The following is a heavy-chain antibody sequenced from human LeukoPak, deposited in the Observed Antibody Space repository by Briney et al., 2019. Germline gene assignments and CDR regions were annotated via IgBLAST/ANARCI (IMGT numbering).Heavy chain of an antibody. D-gene: IGHD3-10*01. CDR1: GFTFDDYG. J-gene: IGHJ6*02. CDR3: ARVKGYYGSGSPGAYYYGMDV. CDR2: INWNGGST. Sequence: PGGSLRLSCAASGFTFDDYGMSWVRQAPGKGLEWVSGINWNGGSTGYADSVKGRFTISRDNAKNFLYLQMNSLRAEDTALYHCARVKGYYGSGSPGAYYYGMDVWGQGTTVTVSS. V-gene: IGHV3-20*01.